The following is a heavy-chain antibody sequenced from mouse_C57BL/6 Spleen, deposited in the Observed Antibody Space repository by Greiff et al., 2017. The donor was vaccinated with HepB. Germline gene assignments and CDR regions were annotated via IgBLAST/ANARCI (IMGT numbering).Heavy chain of an antibody. V-gene: IGHV1-54*01. CDR1: GYAFTNYL. Sequence: VKLMESGAELVRPGTSVKVSCKASGYAFTNYLIEWVTQRTGQGLEWIGVINPGSGGTNYNEKFKGKATLTADKSSSTAYMQLSSLTSEDSAVYFCARESGGSSTDWFAYWGQGTLVTVSA. J-gene: IGHJ3*01. CDR2: INPGSGGT. D-gene: IGHD1-1*01. CDR3: ARESGGSSTDWFAY.